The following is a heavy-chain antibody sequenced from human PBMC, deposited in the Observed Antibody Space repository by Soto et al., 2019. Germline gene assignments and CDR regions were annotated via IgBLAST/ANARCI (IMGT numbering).Heavy chain of an antibody. D-gene: IGHD2-15*01. CDR2: IYYSGST. CDR3: ARGYCSGGSCLHDY. J-gene: IGHJ4*02. CDR1: GGSISSYY. V-gene: IGHV4-59*01. Sequence: PSETLSLTCTVSGGSISSYYWSWIRQPPGKGLEWIGYIYYSGSTNYNPSLKSRVTISVDTSKNQFSLKLSSVTAADTAVYYCARGYCSGGSCLHDYWGQGTLVTVSS.